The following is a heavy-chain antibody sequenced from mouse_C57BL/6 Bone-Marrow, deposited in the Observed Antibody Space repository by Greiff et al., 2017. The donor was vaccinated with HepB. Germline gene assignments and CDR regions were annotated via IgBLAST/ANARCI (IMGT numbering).Heavy chain of an antibody. J-gene: IGHJ3*01. Sequence: QVQLQQSGAELARPGASVKLSCKASGYTFTSYGISWVKQRTGQGLEWIGEIYPRSGNTYYNEKFKGKATLTADKSSSTAYMELRSLTSEDSAVYFCAREPIYYDYDGGFAYWGQGTLVTVSA. CDR3: AREPIYYDYDGGFAY. CDR2: IYPRSGNT. V-gene: IGHV1-81*01. D-gene: IGHD2-4*01. CDR1: GYTFTSYG.